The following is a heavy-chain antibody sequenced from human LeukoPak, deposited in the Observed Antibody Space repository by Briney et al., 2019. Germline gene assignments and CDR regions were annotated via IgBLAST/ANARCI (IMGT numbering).Heavy chain of an antibody. Sequence: PGGSLRLSCAASGFTFSNYEMNWVRRAPGKGLEWVSYISSSGTTIYYAERRFTISRDNAKNSLYLQMNSLRDEDTAVYYCASPPLGYYGSGINWAYAFDIWGQGTMVTVSS. J-gene: IGHJ3*02. V-gene: IGHV3-48*03. CDR3: ASPPLGYYGSGINWAYAFDI. CDR2: ISSSGTTI. CDR1: GFTFSNYE. D-gene: IGHD3-10*01.